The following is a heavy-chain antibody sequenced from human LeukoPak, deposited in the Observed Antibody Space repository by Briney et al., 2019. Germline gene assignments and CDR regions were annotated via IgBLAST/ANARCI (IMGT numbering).Heavy chain of an antibody. Sequence: KPSETLSLTCTVAGGSISSNYWNWIRQPPGKGLDWIAYIYYSGSTNHNPSLKSRVTISVDTSKNQFSLKLSSVTAADTAVYYCARERGGPWDILTGTFDYWGQGTLVTVSS. CDR3: ARERGGPWDILTGTFDY. CDR2: IYYSGST. CDR1: GGSISSNY. V-gene: IGHV4-59*01. D-gene: IGHD3-9*01. J-gene: IGHJ4*02.